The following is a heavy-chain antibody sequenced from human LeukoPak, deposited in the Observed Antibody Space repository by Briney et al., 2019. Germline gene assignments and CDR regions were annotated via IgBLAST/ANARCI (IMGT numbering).Heavy chain of an antibody. Sequence: GRSLRLSCAASGFTFSSYAMHWVRQAPGKGLEWVAVISYDGSNKYYADSVKGRFTISRDNSKNTLYLQMNSLRTEDTALYYCAKDMRREAAAAWYGNYYYYGMDVWGQGTTVTVSS. CDR1: GFTFSSYA. D-gene: IGHD6-13*01. V-gene: IGHV3-30-3*01. CDR2: ISYDGSNK. CDR3: AKDMRREAAAAWYGNYYYYGMDV. J-gene: IGHJ6*02.